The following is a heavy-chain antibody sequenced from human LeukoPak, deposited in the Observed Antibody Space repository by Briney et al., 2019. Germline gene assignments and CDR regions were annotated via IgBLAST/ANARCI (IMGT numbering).Heavy chain of an antibody. CDR3: AKGLGDYDDFRLGF. J-gene: IGHJ4*02. D-gene: IGHD4-17*01. V-gene: IGHV3-30*02. CDR2: IPYDGSDK. Sequence: GGSLRLSCAASIFSFSTFGFHWVRQAPGKGLEWVAFIPYDGSDKYYADSVKGRFTVSRDNSKNTLYLHMNSLRVEDTAVYYCAKGLGDYDDFRLGFWGQGTVVTVSS. CDR1: IFSFSTFG.